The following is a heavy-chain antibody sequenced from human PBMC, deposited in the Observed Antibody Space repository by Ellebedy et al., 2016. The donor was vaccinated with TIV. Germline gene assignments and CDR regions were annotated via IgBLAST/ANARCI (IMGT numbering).Heavy chain of an antibody. CDR2: INWNGVIT. J-gene: IGHJ4*02. CDR1: GFTFDDYA. Sequence: GGSLRLSCAASGFTFDDYAMSGVRQVPGKALEWRYDINWNGVITTYADAVRGRFTVSRDNAKNSLSVQINSLGAEDTALYFCARHSYGGNSGLDYWGRGILVTVSS. V-gene: IGHV3-20*04. D-gene: IGHD4-23*01. CDR3: ARHSYGGNSGLDY.